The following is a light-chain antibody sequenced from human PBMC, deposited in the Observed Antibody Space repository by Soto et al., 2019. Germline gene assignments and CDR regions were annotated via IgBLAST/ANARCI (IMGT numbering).Light chain of an antibody. Sequence: AIRMTQSPSSLSASTGDRVTITCRASQGISSYLAWYQQKPGKAPKLLIYAASTLQSGVPSRFSGSGSGTDFTLAISRLQSEDFATYCGQQYYSYPPRTFGQGTKVET. CDR2: AAS. J-gene: IGKJ1*01. CDR1: QGISSY. V-gene: IGKV1-8*01. CDR3: QQYYSYPPRT.